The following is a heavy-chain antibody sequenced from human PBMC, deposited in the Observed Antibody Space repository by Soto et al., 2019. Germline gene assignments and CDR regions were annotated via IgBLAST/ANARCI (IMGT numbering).Heavy chain of an antibody. CDR1: GYTFTSYG. D-gene: IGHD6-13*01. J-gene: IGHJ4*02. Sequence: ASVKVSCKASGYTFTSYGMNWVRQAPGRGLEWMGWINPGNGNTKYSQKFQGRVIIERDTSASTAYMELSSLRSEDTAVYYCARGRVSRIAAAPHRPYYFDYWGQGTLVTVSS. CDR3: ARGRVSRIAAAPHRPYYFDY. CDR2: INPGNGNT. V-gene: IGHV1-3*01.